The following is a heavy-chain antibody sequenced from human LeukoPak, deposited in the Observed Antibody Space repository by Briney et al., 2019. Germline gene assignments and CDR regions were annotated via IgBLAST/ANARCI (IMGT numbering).Heavy chain of an antibody. V-gene: IGHV1-46*01. CDR3: ARGRGRTMIRGVNDY. D-gene: IGHD3-10*01. Sequence: ASVKVSCKASGYAFTRYYIHWVRQAPGQGPEWMGMINPSGGSTTYAQSFQGRVTMTRDMSTTTVFMDLRSLRSDDTAVYYCARGRGRTMIRGVNDYWGQGTLVTVSS. CDR1: GYAFTRYY. J-gene: IGHJ4*02. CDR2: INPSGGST.